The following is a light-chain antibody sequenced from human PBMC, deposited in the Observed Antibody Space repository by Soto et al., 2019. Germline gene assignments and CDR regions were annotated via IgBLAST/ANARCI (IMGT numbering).Light chain of an antibody. CDR2: AAS. V-gene: IGKV1-27*01. Sequence: DIQMTQTPPSLSASVGDRVTITCRARQGISKFLAWYQQKPGRVPKLLIYAASTLQSGVPSRFSGSGSGTDFTLTISSLQAEDVATYYCQKYDSAPFFTFGPGTRVDLK. J-gene: IGKJ3*01. CDR3: QKYDSAPFFT. CDR1: QGISKF.